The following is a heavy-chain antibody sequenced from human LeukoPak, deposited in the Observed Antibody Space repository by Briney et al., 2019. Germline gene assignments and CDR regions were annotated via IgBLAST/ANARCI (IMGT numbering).Heavy chain of an antibody. D-gene: IGHD3-10*01. V-gene: IGHV1-2*02. Sequence: ASVKVSCKASGYTFTSYGISWVRQAPGQGLEWMGWINPNSGGTNYAQKFQDRVTMTRDASISTAYMERGSLRSDDTALDYCAXXXXXNYYXXXXXDXXXQXTLVTVSS. CDR2: INPNSGGT. CDR3: AXXXXXNYYXXXXXDX. CDR1: GYTFTSYG. J-gene: IGHJ4*02.